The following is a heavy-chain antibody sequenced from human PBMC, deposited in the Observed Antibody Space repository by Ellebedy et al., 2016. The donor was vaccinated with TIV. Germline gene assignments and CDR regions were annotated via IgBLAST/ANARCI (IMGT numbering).Heavy chain of an antibody. V-gene: IGHV3-48*04. CDR3: ARVRSVYYYMDV. D-gene: IGHD2-8*01. CDR2: ISGSGNTK. CDR1: GFTFSTYS. J-gene: IGHJ6*03. Sequence: GESLKISCTDSGFTFSTYSMNWVRQAPGKGLEWVSYISGSGNTKYYTDSVKGRFTISRDNAKNSLYLHMNSLRAEDTAVYYRARVRSVYYYMDVWGKGTTVTVSS.